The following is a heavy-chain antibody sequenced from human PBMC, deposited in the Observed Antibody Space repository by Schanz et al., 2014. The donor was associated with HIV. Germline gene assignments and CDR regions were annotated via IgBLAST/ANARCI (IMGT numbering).Heavy chain of an antibody. CDR2: ISGNGVYT. D-gene: IGHD6-19*01. J-gene: IGHJ4*02. CDR1: GFNFSFYW. CDR3: VRVLGSSASRAFFAF. Sequence: EVRLLESGGDLVQPGGSLRLSCAASGFNFSFYWIRWVRQAPGGGLDWASAISGNGVYTFYADSVKGRFTTSRDNSRNTAFLQMNSLRAEDTALYYCVRVLGSSASRAFFAFWGQGTLVTVSS. V-gene: IGHV3-23*01.